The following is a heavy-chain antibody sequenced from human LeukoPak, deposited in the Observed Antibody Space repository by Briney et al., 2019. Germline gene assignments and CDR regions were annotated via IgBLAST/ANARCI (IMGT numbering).Heavy chain of an antibody. D-gene: IGHD5-18*01. J-gene: IGHJ4*02. CDR2: ISISSTDYI. Sequence: GGSLRLSCGASGFTFSTFSMTWVRQAPGKGLEWVSSISISSTDYIYYADSVKGRFTISRDNSKNTLYLQMNGLRAEDTALYFCARDRRRQPLYYSDYWGQGTLVTVSS. CDR1: GFTFSTFS. V-gene: IGHV3-21*04. CDR3: ARDRRRQPLYYSDY.